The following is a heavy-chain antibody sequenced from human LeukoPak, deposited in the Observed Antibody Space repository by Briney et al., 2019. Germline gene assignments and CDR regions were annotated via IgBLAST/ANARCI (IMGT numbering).Heavy chain of an antibody. J-gene: IGHJ4*02. CDR1: GFTFNDYY. Sequence: GGSLRLSCAASGFTFNDYYMSWIRQAPGKGLEWVSYITGSGTIINYADSVKGRFTISRDSAKNSLYLQMNSLRAEDTAVYYCARDTRGESDYWGQGTLVTVSS. D-gene: IGHD2-2*01. CDR3: ARDTRGESDY. CDR2: ITGSGTII. V-gene: IGHV3-11*04.